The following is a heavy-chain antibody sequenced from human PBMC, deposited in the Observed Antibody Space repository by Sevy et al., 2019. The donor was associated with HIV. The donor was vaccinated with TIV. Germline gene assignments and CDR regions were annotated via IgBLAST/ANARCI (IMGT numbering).Heavy chain of an antibody. CDR3: AREGIVVVPAAMRYYYYYGMDV. V-gene: IGHV3-13*01. J-gene: IGHJ6*02. D-gene: IGHD2-2*01. Sequence: GESLKISCGASGFTFSSYDMHWVRQAAGKGLEWVSGIGSGGDAYYPGSVKGRFTISRENAKNSLYLQMNSLRAGDTAVYYCAREGIVVVPAAMRYYYYYGMDVWGQGTTVTVSS. CDR1: GFTFSSYD. CDR2: IGSGGDA.